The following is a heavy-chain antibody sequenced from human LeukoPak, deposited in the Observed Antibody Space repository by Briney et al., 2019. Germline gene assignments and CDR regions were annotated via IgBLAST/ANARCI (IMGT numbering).Heavy chain of an antibody. CDR3: AKPTNYDFWSGIDY. J-gene: IGHJ4*02. CDR1: GFTFSNYA. V-gene: IGHV3-23*01. CDR2: ISGGGDST. Sequence: GGSLRLSCAASGFTFSNYAMNWVRQAPGKGLEWVSAISGGGDSTYYADSVKGRFTISRDNSKNTLYLQMNSLGAEDTAVYYCAKPTNYDFWSGIDYWGQGTLVTVSS. D-gene: IGHD3-3*01.